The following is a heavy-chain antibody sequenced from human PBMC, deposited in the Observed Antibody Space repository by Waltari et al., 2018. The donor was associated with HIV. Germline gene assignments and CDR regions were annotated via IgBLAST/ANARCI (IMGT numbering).Heavy chain of an antibody. D-gene: IGHD2-2*01. J-gene: IGHJ4*02. CDR1: GFTFSDAW. CDR2: IRGKADGGTT. CDR3: TKDRGGCSSVSCFASDY. V-gene: IGHV3-15*01. Sequence: EEQLVESGGGLVKPGESLRLSCAVSGFTFSDAWMNWVRQAAGKGREWVGRIRGKADGGTTVYAEPVRGRFTISRDDSESTLYLQMNSLKTEDTAVYYYTKDRGGCSSVSCFASDYWGRGTLVTVSS.